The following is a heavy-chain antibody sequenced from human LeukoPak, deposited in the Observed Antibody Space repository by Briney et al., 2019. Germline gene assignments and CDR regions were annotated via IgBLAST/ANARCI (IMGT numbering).Heavy chain of an antibody. V-gene: IGHV2-5*02. CDR1: GFLLSTGGVG. Sequence: SGPTLVNPTQTLTLTCTFSGFLLSTGGVGVGWIRQPPGKALEWLALIYWDDNKRYSPSLKNRLTITKDTSKNQVVLKMTNLDPVDTATYYCAHWESGYFHLWGRGTLVTVSS. CDR3: AHWESGYFHL. CDR2: IYWDDNK. D-gene: IGHD1-26*01. J-gene: IGHJ2*01.